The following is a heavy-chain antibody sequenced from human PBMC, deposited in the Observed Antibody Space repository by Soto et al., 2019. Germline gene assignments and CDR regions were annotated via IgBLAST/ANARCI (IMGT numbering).Heavy chain of an antibody. V-gene: IGHV6-1*01. D-gene: IGHD2-2*01. J-gene: IGHJ6*02. CDR2: TYYRSKWYN. Sequence: SQTLSLTCSISGDSVSSNSAAWTWIRQSPSRGLEWLGRTYYRSKWYNDYAVSVKSRITINPDTSKNQFSLQLNSVTPEDTAVYYCARTYCSSTSCYGESYYYYGMDVWGQGTTVTVSS. CDR1: GDSVSSNSAA. CDR3: ARTYCSSTSCYGESYYYYGMDV.